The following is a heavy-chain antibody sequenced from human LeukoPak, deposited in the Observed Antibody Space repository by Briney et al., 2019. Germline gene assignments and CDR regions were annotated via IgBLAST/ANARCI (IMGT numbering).Heavy chain of an antibody. D-gene: IGHD6-19*01. CDR3: ASYNSSGWPNYYYYGMDV. CDR1: GSTFSSYA. CDR2: IYYSGST. J-gene: IGHJ6*02. V-gene: IGHV4-59*01. Sequence: PGGSLRLSCAVSGSTFSSYAMSWVRQPPGKGLEWIGYIYYSGSTNYNPSLKSRVTISVDTSKNQFSLKLSSVTAADTAVYYCASYNSSGWPNYYYYGMDVWGQGTTVTVSS.